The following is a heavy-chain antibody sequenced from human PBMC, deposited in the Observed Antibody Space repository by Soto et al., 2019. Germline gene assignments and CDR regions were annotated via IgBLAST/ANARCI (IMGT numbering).Heavy chain of an antibody. V-gene: IGHV3-53*01. Sequence: GGSLRLSCAASGFPVSSNYMSWVRQAPGKGLEWVSVIYSGGSTYYADSVKGRFTISRDNSKNTLYLQMNSLRAEDTAVYYCARGFDGFDWLFSYWGQGTLVTVSS. J-gene: IGHJ4*02. CDR1: GFPVSSNY. D-gene: IGHD3-9*01. CDR2: IYSGGST. CDR3: ARGFDGFDWLFSY.